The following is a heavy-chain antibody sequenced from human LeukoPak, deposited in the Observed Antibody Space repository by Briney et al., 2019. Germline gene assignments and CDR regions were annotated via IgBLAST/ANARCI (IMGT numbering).Heavy chain of an antibody. J-gene: IGHJ4*02. Sequence: GGSLRLSCAASGFTVDSNYLSWVRQAPGKGLEWVSTIYTGGNTYYAASVEGRFTISRDFSKNTVFLHMNSLRAEDTAMYYCARGDDSGYYDYFDYWGQGALVTVSS. CDR2: IYTGGNT. D-gene: IGHD3-22*01. CDR3: ARGDDSGYYDYFDY. CDR1: GFTVDSNY. V-gene: IGHV3-53*01.